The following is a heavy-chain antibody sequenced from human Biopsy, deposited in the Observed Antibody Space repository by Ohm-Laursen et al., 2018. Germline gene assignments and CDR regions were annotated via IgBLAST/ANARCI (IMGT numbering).Heavy chain of an antibody. D-gene: IGHD1-26*01. J-gene: IGHJ4*02. V-gene: IGHV4-59*08. CDR3: ARLSLYNGSYYWGY. CDR1: GGSTSLYY. CDR2: IYYTGNT. Sequence: PSETLSLTCIVSGGSTSLYYWGWIRQPPGKRLEYLGNIYYTGNTNYTPSLKSRPTISIDTPKNEFSLNLTSVTATDTAVYYCARLSLYNGSYYWGYWGQGTLVTVSS.